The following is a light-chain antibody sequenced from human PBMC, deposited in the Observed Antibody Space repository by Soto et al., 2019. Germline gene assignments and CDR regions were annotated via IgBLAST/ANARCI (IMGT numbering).Light chain of an antibody. V-gene: IGKV1-27*01. J-gene: IGKJ5*01. Sequence: DIQMTQSASCLSASVGDRVTITYRASQGISNNLAWYQQKPGKVPKLLIHAASTLQSGVPSRFSGSGSGTDFTLTISSLQPEDVATYYCQKYNSVPITFGQGTRLEIK. CDR2: AAS. CDR1: QGISNN. CDR3: QKYNSVPIT.